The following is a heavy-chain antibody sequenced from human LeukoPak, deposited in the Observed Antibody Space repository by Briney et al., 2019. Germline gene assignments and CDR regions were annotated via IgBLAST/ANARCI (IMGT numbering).Heavy chain of an antibody. D-gene: IGHD3-9*01. V-gene: IGHV3-15*01. Sequence: GGSLRLSCAASGFTFSTYTMNWVRQAPGKGLEWVGRIKSKTDGGTTDYAAPVKGRFTISRDDSKNTPYLQMNSLKTEDTAVYYCTTSVLRYFDWLHNWFDPWGQGTLVTVSS. CDR3: TTSVLRYFDWLHNWFDP. CDR1: GFTFSTYT. J-gene: IGHJ5*02. CDR2: IKSKTDGGTT.